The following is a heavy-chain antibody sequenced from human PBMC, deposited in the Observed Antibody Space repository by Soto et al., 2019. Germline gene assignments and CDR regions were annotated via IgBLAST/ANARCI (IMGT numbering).Heavy chain of an antibody. J-gene: IGHJ6*03. D-gene: IGHD3-10*01. CDR1: GGSVSSYY. CDR2: IYYSGST. V-gene: IGHV4-59*08. CDR3: ARHPPRGGSGQSNNYYYYYYMDV. Sequence: PSETLSLTCTVSGGSVSSYYWSWIRQPPGKGLEWIGYIYYSGSTNYNPSLKSRFTISVDTSKNQFSLKLSSVTAADTAVYYCARHPPRGGSGQSNNYYYYYYMDVWGKGTTVTVSS.